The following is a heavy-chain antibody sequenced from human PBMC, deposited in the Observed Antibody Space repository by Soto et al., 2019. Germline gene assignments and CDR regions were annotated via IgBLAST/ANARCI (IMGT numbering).Heavy chain of an antibody. CDR3: ATRRVWSYDSIAFAI. CDR1: GGTFSSYA. CDR2: IIPIFGTA. V-gene: IGHV1-69*01. Sequence: QVQLVQSGAEVKKPGSSVKVSCKASGGTFSSYAISWVRQAPGQGLEWMGGIIPIFGTANYAQKVQGRDTITADESTSTDYMELSSLRSEDTAVYYFATRRVWSYDSIAFAIWGQGTMVTVSS. J-gene: IGHJ3*02. D-gene: IGHD3-22*01.